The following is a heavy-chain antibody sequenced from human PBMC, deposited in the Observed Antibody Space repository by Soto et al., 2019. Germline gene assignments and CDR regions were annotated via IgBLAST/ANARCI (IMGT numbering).Heavy chain of an antibody. V-gene: IGHV1-69*05. D-gene: IGHD3-3*01. CDR3: ARATTIFGVVIPYYGMDV. J-gene: IGHJ6*02. Sequence: GASVKVSCKASGGTFSSYAISWVRQAPGQGLEWMGGIIPIFGTANYAQKFQGRVTITTDESTSTAYMELSSLRSEDTALYYCARATTIFGVVIPYYGMDVWGQGTTVTVSS. CDR1: GGTFSSYA. CDR2: IIPIFGTA.